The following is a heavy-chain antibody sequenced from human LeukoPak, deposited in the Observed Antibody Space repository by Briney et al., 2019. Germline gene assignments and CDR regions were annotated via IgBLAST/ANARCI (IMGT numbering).Heavy chain of an antibody. J-gene: IGHJ3*02. D-gene: IGHD3-22*01. CDR1: GYTFTGYY. Sequence: GASVKVSCKASGYTFTGYYMHWVRQAPGQGLEWMGRINPNSGGTNYAQKFQGRVTMTRDTSISTAYMELSRLRSDDTAVYYCARVYYYDSSGAFDIWGQGTRVTVSS. CDR3: ARVYYYDSSGAFDI. CDR2: INPNSGGT. V-gene: IGHV1-2*06.